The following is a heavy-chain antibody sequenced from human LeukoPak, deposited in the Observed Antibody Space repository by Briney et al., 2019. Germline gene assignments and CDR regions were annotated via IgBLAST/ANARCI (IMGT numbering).Heavy chain of an antibody. CDR2: IYHSGST. CDR3: ARDHWGSSSLTRY. Sequence: PSETLSLTCAVSGGSISSSNWWSWVRQPPGKGLEWIGEIYHSGSTNYNPSLKSRVTISVDKSKNQFSLKLSSVTAADTAVYYCARDHWGSSSLTRYWGQGTLVTVSS. CDR1: GGSISSSNW. J-gene: IGHJ4*02. V-gene: IGHV4-4*02. D-gene: IGHD6-6*01.